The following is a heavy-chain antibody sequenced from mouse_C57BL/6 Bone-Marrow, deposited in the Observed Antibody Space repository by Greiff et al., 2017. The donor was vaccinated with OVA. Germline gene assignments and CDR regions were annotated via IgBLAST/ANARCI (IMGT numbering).Heavy chain of an antibody. CDR3: ARGSSGYGFAY. Sequence: EVQVVESGGGLVKPGGSLKLSCAASGFTFSSYAMSWVRQTPEKRLEWVATISDGGSYTYYPDNVKGRFTISRDNAKNNLYLQMSHLKSEDTAMYYCARGSSGYGFAYWGQGTLVTVSA. V-gene: IGHV5-4*01. CDR1: GFTFSSYA. CDR2: ISDGGSYT. J-gene: IGHJ3*01. D-gene: IGHD3-2*02.